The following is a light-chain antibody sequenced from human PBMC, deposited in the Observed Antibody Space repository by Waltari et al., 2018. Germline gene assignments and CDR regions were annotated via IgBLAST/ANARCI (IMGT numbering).Light chain of an antibody. CDR1: QSISST. V-gene: IGKV3-15*01. CDR3: QQYYNWPRLT. CDR2: DAS. J-gene: IGKJ4*01. Sequence: EIVMTQSPATLSVSPGERATLSCRASQSISSTLAWYQQKPGQAPRFLIYDASTRATGIPARFSGSGSGTEFTLTISSLQSEDFAVYYCQQYYNWPRLTFGGGTKVEIK.